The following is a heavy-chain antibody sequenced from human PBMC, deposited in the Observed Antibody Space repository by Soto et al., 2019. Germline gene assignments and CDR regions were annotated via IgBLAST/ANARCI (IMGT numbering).Heavy chain of an antibody. V-gene: IGHV4-39*01. CDR1: GGSISSSSYY. D-gene: IGHD3-22*01. Sequence: SETLSLTCTVSGGSISSSSYYWGWIRQPPGKGLEWIGSVYNRGSTHYKSSLKSRVTISVDTSKNQFSLNLSSVTAADTAVYHCARFPRDYDSSGYYLPEDYWGQGTLVAVSS. CDR3: ARFPRDYDSSGYYLPEDY. J-gene: IGHJ4*02. CDR2: VYNRGST.